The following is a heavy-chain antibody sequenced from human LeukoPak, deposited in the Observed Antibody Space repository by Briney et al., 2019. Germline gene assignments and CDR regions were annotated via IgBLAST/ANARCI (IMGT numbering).Heavy chain of an antibody. J-gene: IGHJ3*02. D-gene: IGHD3-3*01. V-gene: IGHV4-59*01. CDR1: GDSISSYY. CDR2: IYYSGNS. CDR3: ARLRGAFDI. Sequence: SETLSLTCTVSGDSISSYYWSWIGQPPGKGLEWIAYIYYSGNSNYNPSLKSRVTISVDTSKNQFSLRLTSVTAADTAVYYCARLRGAFDIWSQGTMVTVSS.